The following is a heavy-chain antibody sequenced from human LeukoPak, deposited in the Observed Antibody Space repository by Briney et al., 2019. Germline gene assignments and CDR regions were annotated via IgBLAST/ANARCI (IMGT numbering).Heavy chain of an antibody. Sequence: SETLSLTCTVSGGSISSYYGSWIRQPPGKGLEWMGYIYYSGITNYNPTLKSRVTVSVDTSKNQFSLKLSSVTAADTAVYYCASVTSYYDFWSGGWFEPWGQGTLVTVSS. CDR1: GGSISSYY. V-gene: IGHV4-59*01. CDR3: ASVTSYYDFWSGGWFEP. J-gene: IGHJ5*02. D-gene: IGHD3-3*01. CDR2: IYYSGIT.